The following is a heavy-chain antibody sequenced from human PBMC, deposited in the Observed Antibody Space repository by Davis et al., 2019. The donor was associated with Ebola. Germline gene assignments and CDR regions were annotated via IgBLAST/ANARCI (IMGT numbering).Heavy chain of an antibody. Sequence: PSETLSLTCSVSGGSIRDGYYYWAWIRQPPGKGLEWIESIYNSGGTYYNPSLRSRVTMAIDTSTNHFSLTVTSVTAADTAVYYCARDVRCDATTCELGIFDYWGHGILVTVSS. J-gene: IGHJ4*01. D-gene: IGHD2-2*01. V-gene: IGHV4-39*07. CDR1: GGSIRDGYYY. CDR3: ARDVRCDATTCELGIFDY. CDR2: IYNSGGT.